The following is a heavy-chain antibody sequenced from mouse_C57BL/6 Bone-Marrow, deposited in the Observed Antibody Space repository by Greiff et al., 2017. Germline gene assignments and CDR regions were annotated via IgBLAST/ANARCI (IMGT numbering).Heavy chain of an antibody. D-gene: IGHD1-1*02. V-gene: IGHV1-81*01. CDR2: IYPRSGNT. CDR3: AREGYYGHGYFDV. CDR1: GYTFTSYG. J-gene: IGHJ1*03. Sequence: VQLQQSGAELARPGASVKLSCKASGYTFTSYGISWVKQRTGQGLEWIGEIYPRSGNTYYNEKFKGKATLTADKSSSTAYMELRSLTSEDSAVYFCAREGYYGHGYFDVWGTGTTVTVSS.